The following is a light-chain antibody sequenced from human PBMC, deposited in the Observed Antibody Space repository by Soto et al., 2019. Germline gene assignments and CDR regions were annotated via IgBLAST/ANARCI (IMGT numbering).Light chain of an antibody. CDR3: CSNAGSSSFLYV. CDR1: SRDVGRYNL. CDR2: EVS. Sequence: QSVLTQPASVSGSPGQSITISCTGTSRDVGRYNLVSWYQQHPGKAPKVMISEVSKRPSGVSNRFSGSKSGNTASLTISGLQAEDEADYYCCSNAGSSSFLYVFGTGTKLTVL. J-gene: IGLJ1*01. V-gene: IGLV2-23*02.